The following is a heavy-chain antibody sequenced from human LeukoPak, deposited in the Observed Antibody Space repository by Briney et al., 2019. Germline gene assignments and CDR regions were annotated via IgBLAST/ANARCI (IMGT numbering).Heavy chain of an antibody. CDR2: IYYSGST. Sequence: SETLSLTCTVSGGSISSSSYYWGWLRQPPGKGLEWIGSIYYSGSTYYNPSLKSRVTISVDTSKNQFSLKLSSVTAADTAVYYCARRERQWPSPWYYFDCWGQGTLVTVSS. D-gene: IGHD6-19*01. V-gene: IGHV4-39*01. CDR3: ARRERQWPSPWYYFDC. J-gene: IGHJ4*02. CDR1: GGSISSSSYY.